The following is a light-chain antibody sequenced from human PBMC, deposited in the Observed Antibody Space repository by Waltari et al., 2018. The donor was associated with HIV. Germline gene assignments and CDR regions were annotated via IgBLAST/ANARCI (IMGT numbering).Light chain of an antibody. CDR2: DAF. J-gene: IGKJ2*01. Sequence: EIVLTQSPATLSLSPGDRSTLSCRPSQSVSIYLAWYQQKPGQAPRLLVYDAFNRATGIPARFSGSGSGTDFTLTISSLEPEDFAVYYCQQRSNWPHTFGQGTKLEIK. CDR3: QQRSNWPHT. V-gene: IGKV3-11*01. CDR1: QSVSIY.